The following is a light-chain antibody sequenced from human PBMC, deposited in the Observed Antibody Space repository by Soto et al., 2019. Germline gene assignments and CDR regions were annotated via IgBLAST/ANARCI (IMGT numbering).Light chain of an antibody. CDR2: EVT. V-gene: IGLV2-8*01. CDR3: SSYAGSDNSVV. Sequence: QSALTQPPSASGSPGQSVAISCTGTSSDVGAYNSVSWYQQHPGKGPKLMIFEVTKRPSGVPDRFSGSKSGNTASLTVSGLQPEDEADYYCSSYAGSDNSVVFSGGTKLTVL. CDR1: SSDVGAYNS. J-gene: IGLJ2*01.